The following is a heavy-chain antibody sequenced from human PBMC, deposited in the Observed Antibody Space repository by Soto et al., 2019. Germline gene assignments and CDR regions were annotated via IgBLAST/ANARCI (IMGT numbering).Heavy chain of an antibody. D-gene: IGHD2-15*01. CDR2: INSDWT. V-gene: IGHV3-74*01. J-gene: IGHJ4*02. CDR1: EFTFTTYW. CDR3: VRALGGEGDY. Sequence: GGSLRLSCAASEFTFTTYWMHWVRQAPGKGLVWVSRINSDWTTYADSVKGRFTISRDNAKNTLYLQMNSLRAEDTAVYYCVRALGGEGDYWGQGTLVTVSS.